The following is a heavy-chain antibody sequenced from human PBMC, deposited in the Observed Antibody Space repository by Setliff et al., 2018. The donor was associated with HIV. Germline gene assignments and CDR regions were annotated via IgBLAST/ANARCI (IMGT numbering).Heavy chain of an antibody. J-gene: IGHJ3*02. CDR1: GASIDSGDHY. D-gene: IGHD6-19*01. CDR3: AKSYGSGWSADTFDI. CDR2: IYYSGTT. V-gene: IGHV4-30-4*01. Sequence: ASETLSLTCTVSGASIDSGDHYWTWIRQPPGKGLEWIGYIYYSGTTYYNSSLKSRVTISLHTSKNQFSLKLSSVTAADTAMYYCAKSYGSGWSADTFDIWGQGTVVT.